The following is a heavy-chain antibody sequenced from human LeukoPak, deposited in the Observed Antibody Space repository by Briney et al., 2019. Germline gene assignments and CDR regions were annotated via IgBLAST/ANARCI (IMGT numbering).Heavy chain of an antibody. Sequence: GASVKVSCKVSGYTLTELSMHWVRQAPGKEREWMGGFDPEDGETIYAQKFQGRVTMTEDTSTDTAYMELSSLRSEDTAVYYCATNRIVVVPAAMWGGWFDPWGQGTLVTVSS. D-gene: IGHD2-2*01. V-gene: IGHV1-24*01. CDR1: GYTLTELS. J-gene: IGHJ5*02. CDR3: ATNRIVVVPAAMWGGWFDP. CDR2: FDPEDGET.